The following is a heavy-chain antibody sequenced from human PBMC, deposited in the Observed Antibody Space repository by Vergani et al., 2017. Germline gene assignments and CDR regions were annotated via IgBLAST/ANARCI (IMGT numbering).Heavy chain of an antibody. CDR1: GVSMQSGSFY. Sequence: QVQLHESGPGLVKPSETLSLICSVSGVSMQSGSFYWSWIRPHPGKGLEWIGYIYYSGSTYYNPSLKSRVTISVDTSKNQFSLKLSSVTAADTAVYYCARENNGRVDYWGQGTLVTVSS. CDR3: ARENNGRVDY. J-gene: IGHJ4*02. D-gene: IGHD1/OR15-1a*01. V-gene: IGHV4-31*03. CDR2: IYYSGST.